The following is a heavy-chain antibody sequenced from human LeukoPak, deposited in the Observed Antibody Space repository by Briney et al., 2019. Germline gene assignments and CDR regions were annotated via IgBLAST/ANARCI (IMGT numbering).Heavy chain of an antibody. V-gene: IGHV1-18*01. CDR2: INAYNGNT. CDR1: GYTFNTYA. Sequence: ASVTVSCKSSGYTFNTYAPSWVRQAPGQGLEWMGWINAYNGNTNYAQKFQDRVSMTTDTSTSTAYLDLRSLRSDDTAMYYCARAARELQNMIVLVINDAFDVWGQGTMVTVSS. CDR3: ARAARELQNMIVLVINDAFDV. D-gene: IGHD3-22*01. J-gene: IGHJ3*01.